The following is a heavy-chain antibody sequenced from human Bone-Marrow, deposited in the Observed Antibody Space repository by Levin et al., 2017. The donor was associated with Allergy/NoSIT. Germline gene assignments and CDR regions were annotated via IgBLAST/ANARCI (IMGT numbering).Heavy chain of an antibody. Sequence: GGSLRLSCAASGFTFSSYSMNWVRQAPGKGLEWVSSISSSSSYIYYADSVKGRFTISRDNAKNSLYLQMNSLRAEDTAVYYCARETSSSSAMVFWFDPWGQGTLVTVSS. D-gene: IGHD6-6*01. CDR2: ISSSSSYI. CDR1: GFTFSSYS. V-gene: IGHV3-21*01. CDR3: ARETSSSSAMVFWFDP. J-gene: IGHJ5*02.